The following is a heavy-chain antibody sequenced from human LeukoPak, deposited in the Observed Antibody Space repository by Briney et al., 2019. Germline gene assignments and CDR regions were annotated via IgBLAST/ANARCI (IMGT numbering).Heavy chain of an antibody. V-gene: IGHV1-18*01. CDR3: AKQVDTTIALPDY. Sequence: GASVKVSCKTSGYTFTIYGVNWVRQAPGQRLEWMGWISTYNYNTNYAQKFRGRVTLTTDTSTSTVYMELRSLISDDTTIHYCAKQVDTTIALPDYWGQGSLVTVSS. CDR2: ISTYNYNT. CDR1: GYTFTIYG. D-gene: IGHD5-18*01. J-gene: IGHJ4*02.